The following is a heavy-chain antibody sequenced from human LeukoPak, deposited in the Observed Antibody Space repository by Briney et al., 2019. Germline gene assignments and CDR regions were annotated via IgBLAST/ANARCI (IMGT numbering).Heavy chain of an antibody. CDR2: ISSSSSYT. CDR1: GFTFSDYY. D-gene: IGHD2-21*02. CDR3: ARRGVVVTATRFDY. V-gene: IGHV3-11*06. J-gene: IGHJ4*02. Sequence: PGGSLRLSCAASGFTFSDYYMSWIRQAPGKGLEWVSYISSSSSYTNYADSVKGRFTISRDNAKNSLYLQMNILRAEDTAVYYCARRGVVVTATRFDYWGQGTLVTVSS.